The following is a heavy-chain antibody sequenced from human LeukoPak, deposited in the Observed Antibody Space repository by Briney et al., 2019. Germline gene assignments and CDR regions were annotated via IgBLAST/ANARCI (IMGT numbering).Heavy chain of an antibody. CDR2: SRNKANGYTP. V-gene: IGHV3-72*01. D-gene: IGHD5-18*01. CDR3: TRSSSYGSSVLGL. J-gene: IGHJ4*02. CDR1: GFTFSDYY. Sequence: SGGSLRLSCAASGFTFSDYYIDWVRQTPGKGLEWVGRSRNKANGYTPEYAPSVKGRLTISRDDSKTSAYVQMNSLKTEDTAVYYCTRSSSYGSSVLGLWGQGTLVTVSS.